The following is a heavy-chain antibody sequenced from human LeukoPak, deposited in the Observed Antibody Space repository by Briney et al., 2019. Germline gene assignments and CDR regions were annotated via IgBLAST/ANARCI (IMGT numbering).Heavy chain of an antibody. J-gene: IGHJ6*03. Sequence: SETLSLTCTVSGGSISSHYWSWIRQPPGKGLEWIEYIYYSGSTNYNPSLKSRVTISVDTSKNQFSLKLGSVTAADTAVYYCARGSWFGESYYYYYYMDVWGKGTTVTVSS. CDR1: GGSISSHY. V-gene: IGHV4-59*11. CDR3: ARGSWFGESYYYYYYMDV. D-gene: IGHD3-10*01. CDR2: IYYSGST.